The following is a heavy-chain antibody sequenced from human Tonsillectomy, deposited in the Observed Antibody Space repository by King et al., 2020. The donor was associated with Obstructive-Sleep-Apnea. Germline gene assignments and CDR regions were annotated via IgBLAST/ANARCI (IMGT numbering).Heavy chain of an antibody. CDR1: GFTFDDYA. V-gene: IGHV3-9*01. Sequence: VQLVESGGGLVQPGRSLRLSCAASGFTFDDYAMHWVRQAPGKGLEWVSGISWNSGSIGYAESVKGRFTISRDNAKNSLYLQMNSLRAEDTALYYCAKDRRSSSGWYDYWGQGTLVTVSS. CDR3: AKDRRSSSGWYDY. J-gene: IGHJ4*02. D-gene: IGHD6-19*01. CDR2: ISWNSGSI.